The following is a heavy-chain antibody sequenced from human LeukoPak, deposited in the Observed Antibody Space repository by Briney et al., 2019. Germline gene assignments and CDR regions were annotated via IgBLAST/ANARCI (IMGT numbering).Heavy chain of an antibody. Sequence: GGSLRLSCAASGFTFSSYSMNWVRQAPGKGLEWVSSISSSSYIYYADSVKGRFTISRDNSKNTLYLQMNSLRAEDTAVYYCAKGSGYDTDFDYWGQGTLVSVSS. CDR2: ISSSSYI. CDR3: AKGSGYDTDFDY. V-gene: IGHV3-21*04. J-gene: IGHJ4*02. D-gene: IGHD5-12*01. CDR1: GFTFSSYS.